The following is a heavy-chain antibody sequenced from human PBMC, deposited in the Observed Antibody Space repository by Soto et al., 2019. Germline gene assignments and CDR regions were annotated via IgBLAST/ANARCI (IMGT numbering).Heavy chain of an antibody. CDR3: ARAKSKRTRSEGYCSSTSCYYNYYYYYMDV. D-gene: IGHD2-2*01. CDR1: GGSFSGYY. CDR2: INHSGST. Sequence: QVQLQQWGAGLLKPSETLSLTCAVYGGSFSGYYWSWIRQPPGKGLEWIGEINHSGSTNYNPSLKSRVTISVDTSKNQFSLKLSSVTAADTAVYYCARAKSKRTRSEGYCSSTSCYYNYYYYYMDVWGKGTTVTVSS. V-gene: IGHV4-34*01. J-gene: IGHJ6*03.